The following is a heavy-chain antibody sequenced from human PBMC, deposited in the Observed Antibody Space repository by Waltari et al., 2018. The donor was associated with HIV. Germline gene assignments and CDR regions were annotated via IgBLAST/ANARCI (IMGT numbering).Heavy chain of an antibody. D-gene: IGHD1-7*01. CDR3: ARDRARTTDYYYYGMDV. CDR1: GYTFTGYY. J-gene: IGHJ6*02. Sequence: QVQLVQSGAEVKKPGASVKVSCKASGYTFTGYYMHWVRQATGQGLEWMGWINPNSGGTNYAKKFQGRVTMTRDTSISTAYMELSRLRSDDTAVYYCARDRARTTDYYYYGMDVWGQGTTVTVSS. V-gene: IGHV1-2*02. CDR2: INPNSGGT.